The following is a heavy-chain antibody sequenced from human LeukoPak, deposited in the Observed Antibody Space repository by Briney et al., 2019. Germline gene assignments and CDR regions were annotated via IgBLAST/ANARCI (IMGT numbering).Heavy chain of an antibody. Sequence: SGGYLRLSCAASAFTFSSYTMSWVRQAPGKGLEWVSAISNSGGSTYYADSVKGRFTISRDNSKNTVYLQMNSLRAEDTAVYYCAKEGYVSWAYQLSHFDYWGQGTLVTVSS. D-gene: IGHD2-15*01. CDR3: AKEGYVSWAYQLSHFDY. J-gene: IGHJ4*02. CDR1: AFTFSSYT. V-gene: IGHV3-23*01. CDR2: ISNSGGST.